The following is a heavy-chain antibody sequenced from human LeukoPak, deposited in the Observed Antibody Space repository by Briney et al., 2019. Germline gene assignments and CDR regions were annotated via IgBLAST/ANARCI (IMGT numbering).Heavy chain of an antibody. CDR1: GGSISDYY. CDR3: ATGGSGNFHDY. V-gene: IGHV4-59*01. CDR2: IYYSGNS. J-gene: IGHJ4*02. Sequence: SETLSLTCTVSGGSISDYYWSWIRQPPGKALKWIGYIYYSGNSNHNPSLQSRVTISVDTSKNQFSLKLSSVTTADTAVYYCATGGSGNFHDYWGQGTLVTVSS. D-gene: IGHD3-10*01.